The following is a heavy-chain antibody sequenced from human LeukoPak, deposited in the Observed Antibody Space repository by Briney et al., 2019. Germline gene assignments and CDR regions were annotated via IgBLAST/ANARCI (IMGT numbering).Heavy chain of an antibody. V-gene: IGHV1-46*01. CDR2: INPSGGST. J-gene: IGHJ4*02. CDR3: ARQYDIVIGYLQGIDY. Sequence: GASVKVSCKASGYTFTSYYMHWVRQAPGQGLEWMGIINPSGGSTSYAQKFQGRVTMTRDTSTSTVYMELSSLRSEDTAVYYCARQYDIVIGYLQGIDYWGQGTLVTVSS. D-gene: IGHD3-9*01. CDR1: GYTFTSYY.